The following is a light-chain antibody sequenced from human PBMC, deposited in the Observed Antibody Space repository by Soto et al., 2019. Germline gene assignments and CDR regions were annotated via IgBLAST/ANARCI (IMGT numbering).Light chain of an antibody. CDR1: SSDVGSYNL. J-gene: IGLJ1*01. CDR3: CSYAGSSTFV. CDR2: EVS. V-gene: IGLV2-23*02. Sequence: QSVLTQPASVSVSPGQSITISCTGTSSDVGSYNLVSWYQQHPGKAPKLMIYEVSKRPSGVSNRFSGSKFGNTASLTISGLQAEDEADYYCCSYAGSSTFVFGTGTKVTVL.